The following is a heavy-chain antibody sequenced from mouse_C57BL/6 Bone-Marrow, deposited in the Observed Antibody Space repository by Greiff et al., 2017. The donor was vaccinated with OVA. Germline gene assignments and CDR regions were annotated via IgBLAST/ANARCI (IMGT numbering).Heavy chain of an antibody. CDR1: GFTFSSYG. CDR2: ISSGGSYT. CDR3: AKKDSSGPFAY. J-gene: IGHJ3*01. V-gene: IGHV5-6*01. Sequence: VHLVESGGDLVKPGGSLKLSCAASGFTFSSYGMSWVRQTPDKRLEWVATISSGGSYTYYPDSVKGRFTISRANAKNTLYLQMSSLKSEDTAMYYCAKKDSSGPFAYWGQGTLVTVSA. D-gene: IGHD3-2*02.